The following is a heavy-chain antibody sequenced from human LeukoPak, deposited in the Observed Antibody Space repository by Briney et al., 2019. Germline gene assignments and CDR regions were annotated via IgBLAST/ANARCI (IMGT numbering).Heavy chain of an antibody. V-gene: IGHV1-69*04. J-gene: IGHJ4*02. CDR3: ASGTGNFDY. CDR1: GGTFSSYA. Sequence: SVKVSCKASGGTFSSYAISWVRQAPGQGLEWMGRIIPILGIANYAQKFQGRVTITADKSTSTAYMELSSQRSEDTAVYYCASGTGNFDYWGQGTLVTVSS. CDR2: IIPILGIA. D-gene: IGHD1-14*01.